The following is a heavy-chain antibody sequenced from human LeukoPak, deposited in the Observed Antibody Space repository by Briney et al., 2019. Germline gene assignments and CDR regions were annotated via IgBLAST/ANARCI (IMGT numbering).Heavy chain of an antibody. V-gene: IGHV3-23*01. CDR3: AKLTYVYYGGNSRPDC. D-gene: IGHD4-23*01. J-gene: IGHJ4*02. CDR1: GFTFSNYA. Sequence: PGGSLRLSCVASGFTFSNYAMTWVRQAPGKGLEWVSVTGGSGGSSSYADSVKGRFTISRDNSKNTLYLQMNSLRAEDTAVYYCAKLTYVYYGGNSRPDCRGRGTLVTVSS. CDR2: TGGSGGSS.